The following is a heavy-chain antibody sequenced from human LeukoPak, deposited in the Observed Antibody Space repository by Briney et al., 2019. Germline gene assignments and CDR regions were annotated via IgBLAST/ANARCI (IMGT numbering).Heavy chain of an antibody. D-gene: IGHD5-12*01. CDR3: AKENVAYYYMDV. J-gene: IGHJ6*03. CDR1: GFTFHDYA. CDR2: ISWDGGST. V-gene: IGHV3-43D*04. Sequence: GGXLXXXCAAXGFTFHDYAMXWVRQAPGKGLEWVSLISWDGGSTYYADSVKGRFTISRDNSKNSLYLQMNSLRAEDTALYYCAKENVAYYYMDVWGKGTTVTVSS.